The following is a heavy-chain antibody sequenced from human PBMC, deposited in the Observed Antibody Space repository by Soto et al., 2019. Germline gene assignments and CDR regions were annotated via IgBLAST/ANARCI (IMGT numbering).Heavy chain of an antibody. V-gene: IGHV1-18*01. CDR2: TSSNNGKT. Sequence: GASVKVSCKTSGYSFTTYGIRWVRQAPGQGLEWMGWTSSNNGKTKYAQKFQGRVTMTTDKSTNTVHMELRSLRSGDTAVYYCARTSVAQSEDYFDYWGQGTLVTVSS. CDR3: ARTSVAQSEDYFDY. CDR1: GYSFTTYG. J-gene: IGHJ4*02. D-gene: IGHD5-12*01.